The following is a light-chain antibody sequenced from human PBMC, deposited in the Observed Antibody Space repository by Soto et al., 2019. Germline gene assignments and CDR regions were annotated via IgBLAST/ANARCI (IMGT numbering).Light chain of an antibody. Sequence: QSVLTQPASVSGSAGQSITISCTGNSSDVGSYNFVSWYQQQPGKAPKLMIYEVTKRPSGVSNRFSASKSGNTASLIISGLQAEDAADYYCCSFAGDSTVIFGGGTKVTV. V-gene: IGLV2-23*02. CDR3: CSFAGDSTVI. J-gene: IGLJ2*01. CDR1: SSDVGSYNF. CDR2: EVT.